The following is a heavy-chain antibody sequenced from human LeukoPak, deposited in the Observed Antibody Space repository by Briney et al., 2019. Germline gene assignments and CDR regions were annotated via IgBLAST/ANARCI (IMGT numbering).Heavy chain of an antibody. Sequence: ASVKVSCKASGYTFTSYYMHWVRHAPGQGHEWTGIINPSGGSTSYAQKFQGRVTMTRDTSTSTVYMELSSLRSEDTAVYYCAREPVAMVRGEGTDYWGQGTLVTVSS. D-gene: IGHD3-10*01. J-gene: IGHJ4*02. CDR1: GYTFTSYY. CDR3: AREPVAMVRGEGTDY. V-gene: IGHV1-46*01. CDR2: INPSGGST.